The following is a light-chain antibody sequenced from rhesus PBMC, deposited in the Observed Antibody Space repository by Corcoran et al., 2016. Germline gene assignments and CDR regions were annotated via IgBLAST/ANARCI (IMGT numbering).Light chain of an antibody. J-gene: IGKJ2*01. V-gene: IGKV3-10*01. CDR3: YQHSSGFS. CDR2: GAS. Sequence: QVILTQSPATLSLSPGERATLSCRASQSVSSYLAWYQQQPGQAPRLLIYGASSRAPGIPDRFSGSGAGTDFTLTISRLEPEDVGVYHCYQHSSGFSFGLGTKVEIK. CDR1: QSVSSY.